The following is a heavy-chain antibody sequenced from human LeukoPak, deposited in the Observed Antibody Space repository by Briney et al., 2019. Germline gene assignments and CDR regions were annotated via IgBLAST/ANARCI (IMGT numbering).Heavy chain of an antibody. D-gene: IGHD3-10*01. Sequence: SETLSLTCTVSGGSMSSYHWSWIRQPAGKGLEWIGRIYTSGSTNYNPSLKSRVTMSVDTSKNQFSLKLSSVTAADTAVYYCARGPPYGSGSFDYWGQGTLVTVSS. CDR2: IYTSGST. V-gene: IGHV4-4*07. CDR1: GGSMSSYH. J-gene: IGHJ4*02. CDR3: ARGPPYGSGSFDY.